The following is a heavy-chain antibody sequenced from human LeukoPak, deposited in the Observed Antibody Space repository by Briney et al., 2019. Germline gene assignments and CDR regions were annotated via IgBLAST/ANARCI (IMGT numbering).Heavy chain of an antibody. CDR3: ATHTAIHYYYYMDV. Sequence: ASVKVSCKASGGTFSSYAISWVRQAPGQGLDWMGGIIPIFGTANYAQKFQGRVTITTDESTSTAYMELSSLRSEDTAVYYCATHTAIHYYYYMDVWGKGTTVTVSS. CDR1: GGTFSSYA. CDR2: IIPIFGTA. D-gene: IGHD5-18*01. V-gene: IGHV1-69*05. J-gene: IGHJ6*03.